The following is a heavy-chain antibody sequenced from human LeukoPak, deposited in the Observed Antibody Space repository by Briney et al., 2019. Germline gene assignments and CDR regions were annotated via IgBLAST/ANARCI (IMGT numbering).Heavy chain of an antibody. CDR3: AKGKYSGYDFPDY. CDR1: GFTFSSYA. J-gene: IGHJ4*02. CDR2: ISGSGSST. Sequence: PGGSLRLSCAASGFTFSSYAMSWVRQAPGKGLEWVSAISGSGSSTYYADSVKGRFTISRDNSKNTLYLQMNSLRAEDTAIYYCAKGKYSGYDFPDYWGQGTLVTVSS. V-gene: IGHV3-23*01. D-gene: IGHD5-12*01.